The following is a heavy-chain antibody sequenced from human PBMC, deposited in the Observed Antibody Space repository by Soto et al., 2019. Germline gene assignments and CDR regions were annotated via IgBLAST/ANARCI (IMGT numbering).Heavy chain of an antibody. CDR1: GFTFSSYG. Sequence: QVQLVESGGGVVQPGRSLRLSCAASGFTFSSYGMHWVRQAPGKGLEWVAVISYDGSNNYYADSVKGRFTISRDNSKNTLYLQMNSLRAEDTAVYYCSKGLPYNWNDMDYWGQRTLVTVSS. V-gene: IGHV3-30*18. J-gene: IGHJ4*02. CDR3: SKGLPYNWNDMDY. CDR2: ISYDGSNN. D-gene: IGHD1-20*01.